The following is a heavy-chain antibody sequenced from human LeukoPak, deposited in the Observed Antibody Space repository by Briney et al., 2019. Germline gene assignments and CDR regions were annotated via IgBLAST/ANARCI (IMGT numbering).Heavy chain of an antibody. J-gene: IGHJ5*02. D-gene: IGHD2-2*01. CDR3: ARENCSSTSCWFDP. CDR2: ISSGAGTR. CDR1: GFSFSSYE. Sequence: GGSLRLSCAASGFSFSSYEMNWVRQAPGKGLEWVSYISSGAGTRKYADSVKGRFTISRDNAKNSLYLQINSLRVEDTAVYYCARENCSSTSCWFDPWGQGTLVTVSS. V-gene: IGHV3-48*03.